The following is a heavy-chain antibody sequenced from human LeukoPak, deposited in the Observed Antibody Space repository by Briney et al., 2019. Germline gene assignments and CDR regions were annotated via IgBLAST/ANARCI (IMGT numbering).Heavy chain of an antibody. J-gene: IGHJ4*02. CDR2: INPSGGAT. D-gene: IGHD1-1*01. CDR3: TSQTYKGSARYYSDY. CDR1: GFTFSSYT. Sequence: GGSLSLSCATSGFTFSSYTMTWVRQSSGKGLEWVSIINPSGGATFYADSVKGRFTVFRGNSRNTLFLQMQGLRAEDTAVYYCTSQTYKGSARYYSDYWGQGTLVTVSS. V-gene: IGHV3-23*01.